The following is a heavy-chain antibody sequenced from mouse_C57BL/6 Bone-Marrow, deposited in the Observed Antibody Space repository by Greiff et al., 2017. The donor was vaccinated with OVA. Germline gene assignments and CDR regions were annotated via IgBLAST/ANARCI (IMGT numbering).Heavy chain of an antibody. V-gene: IGHV1-69*01. J-gene: IGHJ3*01. CDR1: GYTFTSYW. CDR3: AKGGFAY. CDR2: IDPSDSYT. Sequence: VQLQQPGAELVMPGASVKLSCKASGYTFTSYWMHWVKQRPGQGLEWIGEIDPSDSYTNYNQKFKGKSTLTVDKSSSTAYMQLSSLISEDSAVYYCAKGGFAYWGQGTLVTVSA.